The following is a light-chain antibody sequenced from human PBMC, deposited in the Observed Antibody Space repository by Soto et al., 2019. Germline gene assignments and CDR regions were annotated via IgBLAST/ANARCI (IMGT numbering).Light chain of an antibody. V-gene: IGKV3-15*01. CDR1: QSVSSN. J-gene: IGKJ1*01. Sequence: EKLMTQSLATLSVSPGERATRSCRASQSVSSNLAWYQQKPGQAPRLLIYGAATRATGIPARFSGSGSGTEFTLTISSLQSEDFAVYYCQQDNNWPPWTFAQGTKVDI. CDR2: GAA. CDR3: QQDNNWPPWT.